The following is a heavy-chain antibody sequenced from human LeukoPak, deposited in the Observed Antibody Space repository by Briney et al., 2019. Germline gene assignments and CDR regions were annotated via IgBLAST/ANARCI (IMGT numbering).Heavy chain of an antibody. V-gene: IGHV4-59*01. Sequence: SETLSLTCTVSGGSISSYYWSWIRQPPGKGLGWIANIYYSGSTNYNPSLKSRVTISVDTSKNQFSLKLSSVTAADTAVYYCTRGSIAYYYMDVWGKGTTVTISS. J-gene: IGHJ6*03. CDR3: TRGSIAYYYMDV. CDR1: GGSISSYY. CDR2: IYYSGST. D-gene: IGHD3-22*01.